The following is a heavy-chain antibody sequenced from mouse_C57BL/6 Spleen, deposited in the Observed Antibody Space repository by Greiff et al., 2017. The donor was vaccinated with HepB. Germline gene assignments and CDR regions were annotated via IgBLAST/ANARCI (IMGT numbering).Heavy chain of an antibody. CDR3: ARWYYGSRGYFDV. D-gene: IGHD1-1*01. J-gene: IGHJ1*03. CDR2: INPNYGTT. V-gene: IGHV1-39*01. CDR1: GYSFTDYN. Sequence: VHVKQSGPELVKPGASVKISCKASGYSFTDYNMNWVKQSNGKSLEWIGVINPNYGTTSYNQKFKGKATLTVDQSSSTAYMQLNSLTSEDSAVYYCARWYYGSRGYFDVWGTGTTVTVSS.